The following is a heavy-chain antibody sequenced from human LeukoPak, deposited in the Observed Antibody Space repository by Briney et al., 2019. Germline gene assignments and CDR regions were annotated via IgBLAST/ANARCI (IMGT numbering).Heavy chain of an antibody. CDR1: GFTFSSYA. V-gene: IGHV3-23*01. Sequence: GSLRLSCAASGFTFSSYAMSWVRQAPGKGLEWVSAISGSGGSTYYADPVKGRFTISRDNSKNTLYLQMNSLRAEDTAVYYCAREQWLDHTFDIWGQGTMVTVSS. CDR2: ISGSGGST. J-gene: IGHJ3*02. CDR3: AREQWLDHTFDI. D-gene: IGHD6-19*01.